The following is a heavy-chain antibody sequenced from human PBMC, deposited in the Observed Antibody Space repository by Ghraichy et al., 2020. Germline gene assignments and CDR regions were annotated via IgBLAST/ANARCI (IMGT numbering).Heavy chain of an antibody. CDR2: ISYSGNSI. J-gene: IGHJ4*02. CDR1: GFTFSDYY. CDR3: ARHTDRHGYNGYDGIDY. Sequence: GSLRLSCAASGFTFSDYYMNWIRQAPGKGLEWVSYISYSGNSIYADSVKGRFTISRDNAKSSLYLQMNSLRAEDTAVYYCARHTDRHGYNGYDGIDYWGQGSLVTVSS. D-gene: IGHD5-12*01. V-gene: IGHV3-11*01.